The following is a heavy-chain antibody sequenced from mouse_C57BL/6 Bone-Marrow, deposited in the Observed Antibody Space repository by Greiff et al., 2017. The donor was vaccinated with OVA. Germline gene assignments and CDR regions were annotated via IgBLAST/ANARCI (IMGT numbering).Heavy chain of an antibody. CDR2: IWGGGST. V-gene: IGHV2-9*01. D-gene: IGHD1-1*01. CDR1: GFSLTSYG. Sequence: VMLVESGPGLVAPSQSLSITCTVSGFSLTSYGVDWVRQPPGKGLEWLGVIWGGGSTNYNSALMSRLSISKDNSKSQVFLKMNSLQTDDTAMYYCAFTTVVATEWYFDVWGTATTVTVSS. J-gene: IGHJ1*03. CDR3: AFTTVVATEWYFDV.